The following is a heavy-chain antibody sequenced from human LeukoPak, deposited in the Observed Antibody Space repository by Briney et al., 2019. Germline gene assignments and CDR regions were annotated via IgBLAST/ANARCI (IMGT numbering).Heavy chain of an antibody. V-gene: IGHV3-7*01. CDR3: ARDDRYFKYEY. Sequence: GGSLRLSCAASGFKFRDYWMTWLRRAPGKGLEWVAYIREDGSDKYYVDSVKGRFTISRDNARNLLYLQMDSLRGEDTAVYYCARDDRYFKYEYWGQGTLVTVSS. J-gene: IGHJ4*02. CDR1: GFKFRDYW. CDR2: IREDGSDK. D-gene: IGHD3-10*01.